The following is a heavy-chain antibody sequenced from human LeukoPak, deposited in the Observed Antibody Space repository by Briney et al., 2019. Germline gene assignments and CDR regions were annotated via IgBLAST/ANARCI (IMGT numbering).Heavy chain of an antibody. V-gene: IGHV4-59*12. CDR3: ARDPAAAGIFDAFDI. CDR1: GGSISSYY. D-gene: IGHD6-13*01. Sequence: PSETLSLTCTVSGGSISSYYWSWIRQPPGKGLEWIGYIYYSGSTNYNPSLKSRVTMSVDTSKNQFSLKLSSVTAADTAVYYCARDPAAAGIFDAFDIWGQGTMVTVSS. J-gene: IGHJ3*02. CDR2: IYYSGST.